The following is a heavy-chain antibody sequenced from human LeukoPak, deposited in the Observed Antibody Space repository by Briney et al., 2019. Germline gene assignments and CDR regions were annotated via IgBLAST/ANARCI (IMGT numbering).Heavy chain of an antibody. CDR3: AKAPLGYCSGGSCYFDY. Sequence: GGSLRLSCVASGFTFSSYAMSWVRQAPGKGLEWVSSISGSGSTTYFADSVRGRFTISRDNSQNTLYLQMNSLRAEDTAVYYCAKAPLGYCSGGSCYFDYWGQGTLVTVSS. CDR1: GFTFSSYA. D-gene: IGHD2-15*01. V-gene: IGHV3-23*01. J-gene: IGHJ4*02. CDR2: ISGSGSTT.